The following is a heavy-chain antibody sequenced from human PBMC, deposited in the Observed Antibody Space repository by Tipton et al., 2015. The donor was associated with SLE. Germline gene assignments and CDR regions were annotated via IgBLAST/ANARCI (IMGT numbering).Heavy chain of an antibody. CDR1: GFTVSSNY. CDR3: AKDPAGYCSGGSCYLRALDY. D-gene: IGHD2-15*01. V-gene: IGHV3-53*01. J-gene: IGHJ4*02. CDR2: IYSGGST. Sequence: SLRLSCAASGFTVSSNYMSWVRQAPGKGLEWVSVIYSGGSTYYADSVKGRFTISRDNSKNTLYLQMNSLRAEDTAVYYCAKDPAGYCSGGSCYLRALDYWGQGTLVTVSS.